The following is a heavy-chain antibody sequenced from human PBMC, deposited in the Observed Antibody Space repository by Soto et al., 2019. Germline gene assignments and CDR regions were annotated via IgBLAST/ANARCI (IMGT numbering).Heavy chain of an antibody. Sequence: GGSLRLSCEFSGFTFSDYAMCWVRQGQGQGLEWISTIGRTGSTTYHADSVKGRFTISRDNSENTLYLEFNGLRAEDTAVYYCVKEEGIAVYRWHRFAFWGQGTMVTVSS. CDR2: IGRTGSTT. CDR3: VKEEGIAVYRWHRFAF. J-gene: IGHJ4*02. V-gene: IGHV3-23*01. CDR1: GFTFSDYA. D-gene: IGHD6-19*01.